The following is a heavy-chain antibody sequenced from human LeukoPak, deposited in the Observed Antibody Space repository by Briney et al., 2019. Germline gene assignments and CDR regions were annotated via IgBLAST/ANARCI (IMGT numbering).Heavy chain of an antibody. J-gene: IGHJ5*02. Sequence: GSVKVSCKASGYTFTSYGISWVRQAPGQGLEWMGWISAYNGNTNYAQKPQGRVTMTTDTSTSTAYMELRSLRSDDTAVYYCARASPYCSGGSCYWFDPWGQGTLVTVSS. D-gene: IGHD2-15*01. CDR1: GYTFTSYG. V-gene: IGHV1-18*01. CDR3: ARASPYCSGGSCYWFDP. CDR2: ISAYNGNT.